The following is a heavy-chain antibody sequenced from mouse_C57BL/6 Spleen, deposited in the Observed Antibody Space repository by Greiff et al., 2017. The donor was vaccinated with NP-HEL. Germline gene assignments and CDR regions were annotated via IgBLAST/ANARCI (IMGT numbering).Heavy chain of an antibody. CDR3: EIITTVVATGYFDV. CDR1: GYTFTSYW. V-gene: IGHV1-64*01. CDR2: IHPNSGST. J-gene: IGHJ1*03. Sequence: QVQLQQPGAELVKPGASVKLSCKASGYTFTSYWMHWVKQRPGQGLEWIGMIHPNSGSTNYNEKFKSKATLTVDKSSSTAYMQLSSLTSEDSAVYYCEIITTVVATGYFDVWGTGTTVTVSS. D-gene: IGHD1-1*01.